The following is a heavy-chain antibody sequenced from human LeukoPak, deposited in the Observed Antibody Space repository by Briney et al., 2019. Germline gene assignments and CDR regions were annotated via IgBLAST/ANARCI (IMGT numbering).Heavy chain of an antibody. CDR2: ISGSGGST. V-gene: IGHV3-23*01. D-gene: IGHD2-15*01. CDR3: AKDLLILPSKGMAVDY. Sequence: GGSLRLSCAASGFTFSSYAMSWVRQAPGKGLEWVSAISGSGGSTYYADSVKGRFTISRDNSKNTLYLQTNSLRAEDTAVYYCAKDLLILPSKGMAVDYWGQGTLVTVSS. CDR1: GFTFSSYA. J-gene: IGHJ4*02.